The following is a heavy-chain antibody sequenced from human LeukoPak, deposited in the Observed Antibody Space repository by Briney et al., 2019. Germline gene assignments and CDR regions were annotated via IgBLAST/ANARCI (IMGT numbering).Heavy chain of an antibody. CDR2: ISGSGGST. V-gene: IGHV3-23*01. CDR3: AKDHEWLRLGFDY. Sequence: PGGSLRLSCAVSGFTFSSYAMSWVRQAPGKGLEWVSAISGSGGSTYYADSVKGRFTISRDNSKNTLYLQMNSLRAEDTAVYYCAKDHEWLRLGFDYWGQGTLVTVSS. D-gene: IGHD5-12*01. J-gene: IGHJ4*02. CDR1: GFTFSSYA.